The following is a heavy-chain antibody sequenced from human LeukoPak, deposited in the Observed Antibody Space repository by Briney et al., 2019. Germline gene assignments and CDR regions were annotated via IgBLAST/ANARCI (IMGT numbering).Heavy chain of an antibody. CDR2: INPNSGGT. CDR3: ARDRGQWLSHYNWFDP. J-gene: IGHJ5*02. CDR1: GYTFTSYD. Sequence: GASVKVSCKASGYTFTSYDINWVRQAPGQGLEWMGWINPNSGGTNYAQKFQGRVTMTRDTSISTAYMELSRLRSDDTAVYYCARDRGQWLSHYNWFDPWGQGTLVTVSS. D-gene: IGHD6-19*01. V-gene: IGHV1-2*02.